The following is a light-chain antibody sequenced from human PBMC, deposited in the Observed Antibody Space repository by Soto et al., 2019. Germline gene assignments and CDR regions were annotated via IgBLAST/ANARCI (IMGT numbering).Light chain of an antibody. CDR2: GAS. V-gene: IGKV3-20*01. J-gene: IGKJ1*01. Sequence: EIVLTQFPVTLSLSPGERATRSCRASQSVRSNYVAWYQQRRGQSPNLLVFGASNRAPGIPDRFSGSGSGTDFTLPISRLEPEDFAVYYCQQYGSSIKTFGQGTKVDIK. CDR3: QQYGSSIKT. CDR1: QSVRSNY.